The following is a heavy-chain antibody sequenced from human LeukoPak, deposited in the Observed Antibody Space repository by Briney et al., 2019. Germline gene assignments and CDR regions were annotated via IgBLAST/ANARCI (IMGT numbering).Heavy chain of an antibody. D-gene: IGHD3-22*01. V-gene: IGHV5-51*01. CDR2: IYPGDSDT. CDR1: GYSFTNYW. J-gene: IGHJ6*02. Sequence: PGESLKISCKGSGYSFTNYWIGWVRQMPGKGLEWMGIIYPGDSDTRYSPSFQGQVTISADKSISTVYLQWSSLKASDTAMYYCARQPPSYDSSGYYYEGNYYYYGMDVWGQGTTVTVSS. CDR3: ARQPPSYDSSGYYYEGNYYYYGMDV.